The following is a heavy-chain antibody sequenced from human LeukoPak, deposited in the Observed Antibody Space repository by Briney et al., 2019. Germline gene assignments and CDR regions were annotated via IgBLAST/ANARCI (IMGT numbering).Heavy chain of an antibody. Sequence: GGSLRLSCATSGFSFSRYEMNWVRQAPGKGLEWVAYIDSRSSTIYYADSMKGRFTISRDNAKNSLYLQMNSLRAEDTAVYYRAGYGGSYPYYMDVWGKGTTVTISS. J-gene: IGHJ6*03. CDR3: AGYGGSYPYYMDV. CDR2: IDSRSSTI. D-gene: IGHD1-26*01. CDR1: GFSFSRYE. V-gene: IGHV3-48*03.